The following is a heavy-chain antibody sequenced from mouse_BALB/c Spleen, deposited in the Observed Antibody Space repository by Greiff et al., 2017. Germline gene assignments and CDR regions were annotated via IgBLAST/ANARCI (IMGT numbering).Heavy chain of an antibody. J-gene: IGHJ4*01. CDR1: GFTFSDYG. CDR2: ISNLSYSI. V-gene: IGHV5-15*02. D-gene: IGHD1-1*01. CDR3: ARVTTVVATDYAMDY. Sequence: EVMLVASGGGLVQPGGSRKLSCAASGFTFSDYGMAWVRQAPGKGPEWVAFISNLSYSIYYADTVTGRFTISRENAKNTLYLEMSSLRSEDTAMYYCARVTTVVATDYAMDYWGQGTSVTVSS.